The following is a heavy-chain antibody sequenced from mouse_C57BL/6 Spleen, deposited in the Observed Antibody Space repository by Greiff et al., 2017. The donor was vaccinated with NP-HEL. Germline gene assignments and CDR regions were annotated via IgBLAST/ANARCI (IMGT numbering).Heavy chain of an antibody. V-gene: IGHV5-4*01. J-gene: IGHJ2*01. D-gene: IGHD1-1*01. Sequence: EVQLVESGGGLVKPGGSLKLSCAASGFTFSSYAMSWVRQTPEKRLEWVATISDGGSYTYYPDNVKGRFTISRDKAKNNLYLQMSHLKSEDTAMYYCARELRRVYYFDYWGQGTTLTVSS. CDR1: GFTFSSYA. CDR3: ARELRRVYYFDY. CDR2: ISDGGSYT.